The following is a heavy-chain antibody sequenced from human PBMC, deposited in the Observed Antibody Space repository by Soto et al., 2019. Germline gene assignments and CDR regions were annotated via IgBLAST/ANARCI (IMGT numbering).Heavy chain of an antibody. D-gene: IGHD2-8*01. CDR1: GFNFSNND. CDR3: ARGGVY. V-gene: IGHV3-48*03. CDR2: FSGTGFTT. J-gene: IGHJ4*02. Sequence: GGTLRLSCAASGFNFSNNDMNWIREALGGGLEWIAFFSGTGFTTYYSDSAWPRFTIARDNPQGALFLHMDSLTVDDSGIYFCARGGVYWGQGVPVTVSS.